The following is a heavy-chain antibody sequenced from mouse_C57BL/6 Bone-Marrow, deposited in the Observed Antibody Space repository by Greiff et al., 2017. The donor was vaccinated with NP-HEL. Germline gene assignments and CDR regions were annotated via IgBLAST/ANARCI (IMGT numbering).Heavy chain of an antibody. CDR1: GYTFTSYW. CDR3: APRGFITTVVAPYWYFDV. Sequence: QVQLQQSGAELVKPGASVKLSCKASGYTFTSYWMHWVKQRPGQGLEWIGMIHPNSGSTNYNEKFKSKATLTVDKSSSTAYMQLSSLKSEDSAVYYCAPRGFITTVVAPYWYFDVWGTGTTVTVSS. J-gene: IGHJ1*03. CDR2: IHPNSGST. D-gene: IGHD1-1*01. V-gene: IGHV1-64*01.